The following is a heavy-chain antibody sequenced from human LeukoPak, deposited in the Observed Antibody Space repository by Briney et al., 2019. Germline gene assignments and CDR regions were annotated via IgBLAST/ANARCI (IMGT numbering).Heavy chain of an antibody. CDR3: AKDQSVESSLYYFDY. Sequence: GGSLRLSCAASGFTFSSYAMSWVRQVPGKELEWVSAISGSGGSTYYADSVKGRFTISRDNSKNTLYLQMNSLRAEDTAVYYCAKDQSVESSLYYFDYWGQGTLVTVSS. CDR2: ISGSGGST. CDR1: GFTFSSYA. V-gene: IGHV3-23*01. D-gene: IGHD4-23*01. J-gene: IGHJ4*02.